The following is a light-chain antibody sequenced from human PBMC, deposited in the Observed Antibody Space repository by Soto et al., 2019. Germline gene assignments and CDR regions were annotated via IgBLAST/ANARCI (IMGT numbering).Light chain of an antibody. J-gene: IGLJ2*01. CDR1: SSNIGAGHD. Sequence: QSVLTQPPSVSGAPGQRVTISCTGSSSNIGAGHDVHWYQQLPGTAPKLLIYDNSNRPSGVPDRFSGSKSDTSAPLAITGLQAEDEADYYCQSDDSSLSGSGVFGGGTKLTVL. V-gene: IGLV1-40*01. CDR3: QSDDSSLSGSGV. CDR2: DNS.